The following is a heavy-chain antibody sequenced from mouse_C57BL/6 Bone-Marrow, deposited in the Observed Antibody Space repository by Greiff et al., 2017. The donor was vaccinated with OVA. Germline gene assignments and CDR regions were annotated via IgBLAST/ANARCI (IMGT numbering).Heavy chain of an antibody. J-gene: IGHJ4*01. CDR2: ISNGGGST. V-gene: IGHV5-12*01. CDR3: ARRYYGSSFPPYYAMDY. CDR1: GFTFSDYY. Sequence: EVQVVESGGGLVQPGGSLKLSCAASGFTFSDYYMYWVRQTPEKRLEWVAYISNGGGSTYYPDTVKGRFTISRDNAKNTLYLQMSRLKSEDTAMYYCARRYYGSSFPPYYAMDYWGQGTSVTVSS. D-gene: IGHD1-1*01.